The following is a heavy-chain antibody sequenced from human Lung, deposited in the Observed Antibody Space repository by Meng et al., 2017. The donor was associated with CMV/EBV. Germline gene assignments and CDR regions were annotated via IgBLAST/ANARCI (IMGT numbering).Heavy chain of an antibody. Sequence: ESXKISXAASGFTFSNAWMSWVRQAPGKGLEWVGRIKSKTDGGTTDYAAPVKGRFTISRDDSKNTLYLQMNSLKTEDTAVYYCTTDEYCSSTSCYPPFDYWGQGTLVTVSS. D-gene: IGHD2-2*01. V-gene: IGHV3-15*01. J-gene: IGHJ4*02. CDR3: TTDEYCSSTSCYPPFDY. CDR2: IKSKTDGGTT. CDR1: GFTFSNAW.